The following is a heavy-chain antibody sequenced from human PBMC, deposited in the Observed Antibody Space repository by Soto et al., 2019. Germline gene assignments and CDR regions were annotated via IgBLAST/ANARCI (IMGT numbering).Heavy chain of an antibody. J-gene: IGHJ4*02. CDR2: INHSGST. CDR1: GGSFSGYY. Sequence: QVQLQQWGAGLLKPSETLSLTCAVYGGSFSGYYWSWIRQPPGKGLEWIGEINHSGSTNYNPSLKRRVTISVDTSKNQFSLKLSSVTAADTAVYYCARAGRPIAAAGLDYWGQGTLVTVSS. CDR3: ARAGRPIAAAGLDY. V-gene: IGHV4-34*01. D-gene: IGHD6-13*01.